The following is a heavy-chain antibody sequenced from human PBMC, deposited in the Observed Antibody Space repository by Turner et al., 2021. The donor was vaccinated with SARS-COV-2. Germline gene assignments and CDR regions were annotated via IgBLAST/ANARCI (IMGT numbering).Heavy chain of an antibody. V-gene: IGHV1-69*02. CDR3: ASSWFGELPFDY. Sequence: VQLVQSGAEVKKPGSSVKVSCTASGGTLSSYTISWVRQAPGQGLEGMGRISPIHGIKNYAQKCQGRITITADKSTSTAYMDLNSLRSEDTTVYYCASSWFGELPFDYWGQGTLVTVSS. CDR1: GGTLSSYT. D-gene: IGHD3-10*01. J-gene: IGHJ4*02. CDR2: ISPIHGIK.